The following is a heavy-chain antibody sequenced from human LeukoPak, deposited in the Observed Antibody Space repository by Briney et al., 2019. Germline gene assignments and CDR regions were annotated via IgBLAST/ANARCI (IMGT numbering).Heavy chain of an antibody. Sequence: SETLSLTCAVYGGSFSGYYWSWIRQPPGKGLEWIGEINHSGSTNYNPSLKSRVTISVDTSKNQFSLKLSSVTAADTAVYYCARDRILTAYYYDAFDIWGQGTMVTVSS. J-gene: IGHJ3*02. CDR3: ARDRILTAYYYDAFDI. V-gene: IGHV4-34*01. CDR2: INHSGST. D-gene: IGHD3-9*01. CDR1: GGSFSGYY.